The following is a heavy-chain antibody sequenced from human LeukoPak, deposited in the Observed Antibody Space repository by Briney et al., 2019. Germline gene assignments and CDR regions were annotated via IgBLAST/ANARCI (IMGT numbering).Heavy chain of an antibody. V-gene: IGHV3-23*01. D-gene: IGHD6-13*01. J-gene: IGHJ5*02. Sequence: PGGSLRLSCAASGFTFSSYGMSWVRQAPGKGLEWVSAIGGSGGRTYYAGSVKGRFTISRDNSKNTLYLQMNSLRVEDTAIYYCAKAPAGPEYSSTWKFGYNWFDPWGQGTLVTVSS. CDR2: IGGSGGRT. CDR3: AKAPAGPEYSSTWKFGYNWFDP. CDR1: GFTFSSYG.